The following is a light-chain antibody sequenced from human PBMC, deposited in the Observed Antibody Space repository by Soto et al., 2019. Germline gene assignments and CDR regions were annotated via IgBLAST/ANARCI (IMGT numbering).Light chain of an antibody. J-gene: IGKJ5*01. CDR2: DAY. V-gene: IGKV3-11*01. Sequence: EIVLTQSPGTLSLSPGERATLSCRASQNIRSDYLAWYQQKPGQAPRLLIYDAYNRATGIPPRFSGSGSGTDFTLTISSLEPEDSAVXYCQQRHMWPITFGQGTRLEIK. CDR3: QQRHMWPIT. CDR1: QNIRSDY.